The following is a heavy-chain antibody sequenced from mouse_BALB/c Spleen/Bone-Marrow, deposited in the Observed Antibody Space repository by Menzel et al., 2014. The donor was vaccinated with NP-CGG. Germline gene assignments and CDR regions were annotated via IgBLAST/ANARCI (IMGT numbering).Heavy chain of an antibody. Sequence: VQLQESGAELMKPGASVKISCKVTGYTFSSYWIEWVKQRPGNGLEWIGEILPGSGSTNYNEKFKGKSTFTADTSSNTACMQLSGLTSEDSDVYYCARSTGTWDYWGQGTTLTVSS. J-gene: IGHJ2*01. V-gene: IGHV1-9*01. D-gene: IGHD4-1*01. CDR2: ILPGSGST. CDR1: GYTFSSYW. CDR3: ARSTGTWDY.